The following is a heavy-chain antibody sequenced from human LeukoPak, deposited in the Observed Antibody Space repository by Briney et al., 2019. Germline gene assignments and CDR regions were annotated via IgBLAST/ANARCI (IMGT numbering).Heavy chain of an antibody. CDR2: ISRNGGST. J-gene: IGHJ4*02. D-gene: IGHD2/OR15-2a*01. CDR3: VKDLRSDFMGVLSRYLSY. V-gene: IGHV3-64D*09. CDR1: GFTFSSFA. Sequence: PGGSLRLSCSASGFTFSSFAMHWVRLAPGKGVEYGAAISRNGGSTYYADSVKGRFTISRDNSKSTLYLQMSSLRAEDTAVYLCVKDLRSDFMGVLSRYLSYWGQGTLVTVSS.